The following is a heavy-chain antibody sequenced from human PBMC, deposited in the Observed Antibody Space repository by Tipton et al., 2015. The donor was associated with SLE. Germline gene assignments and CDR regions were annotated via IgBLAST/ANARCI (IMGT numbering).Heavy chain of an antibody. Sequence: SLRLSCAPSGFTFIVYAMNWVRQAPGKGLEWVSSITSDSGSKIYADSVRGRFSISRDNAKNSLYLQMDSLRVEDTAVYFCARDYSEYIGAGDYWGQGVLVTVSS. D-gene: IGHD4-11*01. CDR1: GFTFIVYA. CDR2: ITSDSGSK. CDR3: ARDYSEYIGAGDY. V-gene: IGHV3-21*03. J-gene: IGHJ4*02.